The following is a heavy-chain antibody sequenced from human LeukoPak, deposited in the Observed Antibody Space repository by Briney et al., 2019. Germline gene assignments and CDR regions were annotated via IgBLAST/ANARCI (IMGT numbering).Heavy chain of an antibody. CDR1: GFTFSSYS. Sequence: GGSLRLSCAASGFTFSSYSMNWVRQAPGKGLEWVSSISSSSSYIYYADSAKGRFTISRDNAKNSLYLQMNSLRAEATAVYYCARDLGPISITPDYWGQGTLVTVSS. D-gene: IGHD3-3*01. V-gene: IGHV3-21*01. J-gene: IGHJ4*02. CDR2: ISSSSSYI. CDR3: ARDLGPISITPDY.